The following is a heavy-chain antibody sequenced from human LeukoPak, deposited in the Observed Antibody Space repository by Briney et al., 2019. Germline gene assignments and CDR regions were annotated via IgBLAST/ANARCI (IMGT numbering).Heavy chain of an antibody. D-gene: IGHD3-10*01. Sequence: SETLSLTCTVSGGSISSSSYYWGWIRQPPGKGLEWIGSIYYSGNTYYNPSLKSRVIISVDTSKNQFSLKLSSVTAADTAVYYCARSGGVRGDPVRDGMDVWGQGTTVTVSS. CDR1: GGSISSSSYY. CDR3: ARSGGVRGDPVRDGMDV. J-gene: IGHJ6*02. V-gene: IGHV4-39*01. CDR2: IYYSGNT.